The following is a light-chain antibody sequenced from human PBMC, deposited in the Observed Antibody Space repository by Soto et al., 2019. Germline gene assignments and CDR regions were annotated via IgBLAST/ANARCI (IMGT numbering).Light chain of an antibody. J-gene: IGKJ3*01. CDR3: QQLNSYPPFT. CDR2: AAS. CDR1: QGISSY. V-gene: IGKV1-9*01. Sequence: QLSQSPSSLSASVGDRVAITCVASQGISSYLAWYQQKPGKAPKLLIYAASTLQSGVPSRFSGSRSGTDFTLTLSSLQPEDFATYYCQQLNSYPPFTFGPGTTVDN.